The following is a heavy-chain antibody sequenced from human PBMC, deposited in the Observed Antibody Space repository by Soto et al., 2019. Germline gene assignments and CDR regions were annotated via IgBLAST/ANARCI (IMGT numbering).Heavy chain of an antibody. CDR2: ISGHNGNT. V-gene: IGHV1-18*01. CDR3: ARDTAVAFDY. CDR1: GYTFINYD. J-gene: IGHJ4*02. Sequence: QVQLVQSGAEMKKPGASVRVSCKASGYTFINYDFSWVRQAPGQGLEWMGWISGHNGNTKYAQKFQGRVTVTTDTSTTTAYMELRSLRSDDTAVYYCARDTAVAFDYWCQGTLVTVSS. D-gene: IGHD2-15*01.